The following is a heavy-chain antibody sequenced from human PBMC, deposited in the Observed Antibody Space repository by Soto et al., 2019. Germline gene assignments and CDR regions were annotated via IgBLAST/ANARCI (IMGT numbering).Heavy chain of an antibody. Sequence: SETLSLTCTVSGGSISSYYWSWIRQPPGKGLEWIGYIYYSGSTNYNPSLKSRVTISVDTSKNQFSLKLSSVTAADTAVYYCARHTDLAYCGGDCLTFDYWGQGTLVTVSS. CDR2: IYYSGST. V-gene: IGHV4-59*08. CDR3: ARHTDLAYCGGDCLTFDY. D-gene: IGHD2-21*02. J-gene: IGHJ4*02. CDR1: GGSISSYY.